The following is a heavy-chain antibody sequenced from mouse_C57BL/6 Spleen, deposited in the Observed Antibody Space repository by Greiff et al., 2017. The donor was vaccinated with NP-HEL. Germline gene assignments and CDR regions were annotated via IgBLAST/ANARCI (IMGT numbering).Heavy chain of an antibody. CDR1: GFTFSSYG. D-gene: IGHD2-3*01. CDR3: ARQMGGRYFDY. J-gene: IGHJ2*01. Sequence: EVKLVESGGDLVKPGGSLKLSCAASGFTFSSYGMSWVRQTPDKRLEWVATISSGGSYTYYPDSVKGRFTISRDNAKNTLYLQMSSLKSADTAMYYCARQMGGRYFDYWGQGTTLTVSS. CDR2: ISSGGSYT. V-gene: IGHV5-6*01.